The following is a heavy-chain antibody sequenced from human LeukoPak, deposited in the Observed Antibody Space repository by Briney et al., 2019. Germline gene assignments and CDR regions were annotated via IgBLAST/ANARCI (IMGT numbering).Heavy chain of an antibody. CDR3: AKSGYSSSWYGNYYYYMDV. CDR1: GFTFSSYA. V-gene: IGHV3-23*01. J-gene: IGHJ6*03. Sequence: PGGSLRLSCAASGFTFSSYAMSWGRQAPGKGLEWVSAISGSGGSTYYADSVKGRFTISRDNSKNTLYLQMNSLRAEDTAVYYCAKSGYSSSWYGNYYYYMDVWGKGTTVTVSS. CDR2: ISGSGGST. D-gene: IGHD6-13*01.